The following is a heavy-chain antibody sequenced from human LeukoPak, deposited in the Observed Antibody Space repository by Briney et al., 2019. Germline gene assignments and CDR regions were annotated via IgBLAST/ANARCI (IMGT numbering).Heavy chain of an antibody. Sequence: SGGSLRLSCAASGFTFSTYSMNWVRQAPGKGLEWVLSISSTSSYIYYADSVKGRFTISRDNAQKSLYLQMNSLRAEDTAVYYCARVGYSSGWYFDYWGQGTLVTVSS. V-gene: IGHV3-21*01. J-gene: IGHJ4*02. CDR3: ARVGYSSGWYFDY. CDR2: ISSTSSYI. CDR1: GFTFSTYS. D-gene: IGHD6-19*01.